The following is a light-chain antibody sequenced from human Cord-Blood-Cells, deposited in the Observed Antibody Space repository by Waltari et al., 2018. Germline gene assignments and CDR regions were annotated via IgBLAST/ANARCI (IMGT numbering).Light chain of an antibody. V-gene: IGKV3D-15*01. Sequence: EIVMTQSPATLSVSPGERATLSCRASQSVSSNLAWYQQKPGQAPRLLIYGASIGATGIPARFSGSGSGTEFTLTISSLQSEDFAVYYCQQYNNWPLTFGPGTKVDIK. CDR3: QQYNNWPLT. CDR1: QSVSSN. CDR2: GAS. J-gene: IGKJ3*01.